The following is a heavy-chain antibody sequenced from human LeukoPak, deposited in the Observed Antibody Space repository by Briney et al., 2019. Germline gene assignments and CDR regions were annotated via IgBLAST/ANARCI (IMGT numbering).Heavy chain of an antibody. D-gene: IGHD2-8*02. CDR1: GGSISSYY. J-gene: IGHJ5*02. CDR3: ARVRDDYWSTQSSWFDP. CDR2: IYYSGST. Sequence: SETLSLTCSVSGGSISSYYWSWIRQPPGKGLEWVGYIYYSGSTNYNPSLKSRVTISVDTSKNQFSLQLSSVTAAVTAVYHCARVRDDYWSTQSSWFDPWGQGPLVSVSS. V-gene: IGHV4-59*01.